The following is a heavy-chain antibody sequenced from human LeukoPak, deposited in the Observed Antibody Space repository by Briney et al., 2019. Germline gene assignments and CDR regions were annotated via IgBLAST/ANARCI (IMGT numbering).Heavy chain of an antibody. CDR3: ARDLSLSFDY. CDR1: GFAFSSSW. CDR2: INGDGTYT. V-gene: IGHV3-74*01. Sequence: GGSLRLSCAASGFAFSSSWILWVRQGPGKGLVWVARINGDGTYTKYADSVKGRFTISRDNTKNTLYLQMNSLRVEDTAVYYCARDLSLSFDYWGRGTLVTVSS. J-gene: IGHJ4*02.